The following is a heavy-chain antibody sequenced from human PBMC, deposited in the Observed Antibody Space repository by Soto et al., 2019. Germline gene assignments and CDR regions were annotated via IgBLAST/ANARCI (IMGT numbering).Heavy chain of an antibody. D-gene: IGHD6-6*01. CDR3: ARKSSSSSWFDP. CDR1: GYTFHTYG. J-gene: IGHJ5*02. V-gene: IGHV1-18*01. Sequence: QVQLVQSGAEVKKPWASVKVSCKASGYTFHTYGITWVRQAPGQGLEWMGWISTYNGNTEYVQKCQERVTMTTETSTRTAYMELRSLRSDDTAVYYCARKSSSSSWFDPWGQGTLVTVSS. CDR2: ISTYNGNT.